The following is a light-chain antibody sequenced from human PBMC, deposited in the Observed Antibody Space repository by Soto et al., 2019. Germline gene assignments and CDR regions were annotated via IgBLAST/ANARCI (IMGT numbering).Light chain of an antibody. CDR2: SNN. CDR3: AVWDDSLNGYV. V-gene: IGLV1-44*01. CDR1: SSNIGSNT. Sequence: QSVLTQPPSASGTPGQRVTISCSGSSSNIGSNTVNWYQHLPRAAPKLLIQSNNQRPSGVPDRFSGSQSGTSASLAISGLQSEDEADYYCAVWDDSLNGYVFGTGPKLTVL. J-gene: IGLJ1*01.